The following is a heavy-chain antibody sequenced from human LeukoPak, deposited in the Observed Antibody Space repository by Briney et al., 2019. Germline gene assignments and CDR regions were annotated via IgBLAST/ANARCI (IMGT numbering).Heavy chain of an antibody. V-gene: IGHV3-23*01. J-gene: IGHJ4*02. D-gene: IGHD1-1*01. Sequence: GGSLRLSCVASGFTFSSYAMSWVRQAPGKGLECVSVISGSGGSTYYRDSVKGRFTISRDNSKNTVYLQMNSLRAEDTAVYYCAKDGTTTITFDYWGQGTLVAVSS. CDR2: ISGSGGST. CDR1: GFTFSSYA. CDR3: AKDGTTTITFDY.